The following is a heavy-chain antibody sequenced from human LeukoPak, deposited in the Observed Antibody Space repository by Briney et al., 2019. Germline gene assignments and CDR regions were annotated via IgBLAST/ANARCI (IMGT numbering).Heavy chain of an antibody. J-gene: IGHJ4*02. V-gene: IGHV4-59*04. CDR3: ARLPRLVVIAIKGYYFDY. D-gene: IGHD2-21*01. CDR2: IYHSGST. CDR1: GGSISSYY. Sequence: SETLSLTCTVSGGSISSYYWSWIRQPPGKGLGWIGSIYHSGSTYYNPSLKSRVTISVDTSKNQFSLKLSSVTATDTAVYYCARLPRLVVIAIKGYYFDYWGQGTLVTVSS.